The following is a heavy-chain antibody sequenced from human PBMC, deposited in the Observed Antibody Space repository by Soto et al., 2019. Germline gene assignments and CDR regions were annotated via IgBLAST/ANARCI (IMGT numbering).Heavy chain of an antibody. V-gene: IGHV3-30*18. J-gene: IGHJ4*02. Sequence: SGVSLRLSCAASGFSFSTYGMHWVRQAPGKGLEWVAAISHDGSNKYYVDSVKGRFTISRDSSKNTLYLEMNSLRAEDTAVYFCAKDTYYHSSRGYYVFDYWGQGT. CDR1: GFSFSTYG. CDR2: ISHDGSNK. D-gene: IGHD3-22*01. CDR3: AKDTYYHSSRGYYVFDY.